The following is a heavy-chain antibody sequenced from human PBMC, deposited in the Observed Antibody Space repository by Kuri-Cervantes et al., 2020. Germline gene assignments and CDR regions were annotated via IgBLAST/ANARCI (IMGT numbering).Heavy chain of an antibody. D-gene: IGHD3-9*01. CDR1: GFTFSSYW. CDR3: AKDSADILNAFDI. J-gene: IGHJ3*02. Sequence: GGSLRLSCAASGFTFSSYWMSWVRQAPGKGVEWVANIRQNGSEKYYVHSVKGRFTISRDNAKNSLYLQMNSRRAEDTALYYCAKDSADILNAFDIWGQGTMVTVSS. CDR2: IRQNGSEK. V-gene: IGHV3-7*03.